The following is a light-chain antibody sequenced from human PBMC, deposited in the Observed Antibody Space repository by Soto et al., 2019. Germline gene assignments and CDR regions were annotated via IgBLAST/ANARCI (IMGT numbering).Light chain of an antibody. J-gene: IGKJ5*01. V-gene: IGKV4-1*01. CDR1: QSVLSRSDNKNY. Sequence: DFVMTQSPDSLAVSLGERATVNCKSSQSVLSRSDNKNYLAWYQQIAGQPPKLVIRWASTREPGVPDRFSGSGSGTDFTLTISSLQAEDVAVYFCQQYYGTPITFGQGTRLEIK. CDR2: WAS. CDR3: QQYYGTPIT.